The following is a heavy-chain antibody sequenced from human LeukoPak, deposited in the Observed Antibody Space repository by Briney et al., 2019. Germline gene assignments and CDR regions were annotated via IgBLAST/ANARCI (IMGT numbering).Heavy chain of an antibody. V-gene: IGHV1-2*02. CDR2: INPNSGGT. Sequence: ASVKLSFTSSGYTFTGYYMHWVRLAPGQGLEWMGWINPNSGGTNYAQKFQGRVTMTRDTSISTAYMELSRLRSDDTAVYYCASRSCSSARCYAGFVYGGQGTLVTVSS. CDR1: GYTFTGYY. CDR3: ASRSCSSARCYAGFVY. D-gene: IGHD2-2*01. J-gene: IGHJ4*02.